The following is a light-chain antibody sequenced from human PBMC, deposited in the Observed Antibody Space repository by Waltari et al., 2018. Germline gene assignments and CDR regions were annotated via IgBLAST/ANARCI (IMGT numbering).Light chain of an antibody. Sequence: EIVLTQSPDTLSLSPGERATLSCRASQKITSGYLAWYQQKPGQTPRLLIYTASSRATGTPDRFTGSGSGTDFTLTISRLEPEDFAVYYCQQDGSSPRAFGQGTKVEIK. J-gene: IGKJ1*01. CDR3: QQDGSSPRA. CDR2: TAS. V-gene: IGKV3-20*01. CDR1: QKITSGY.